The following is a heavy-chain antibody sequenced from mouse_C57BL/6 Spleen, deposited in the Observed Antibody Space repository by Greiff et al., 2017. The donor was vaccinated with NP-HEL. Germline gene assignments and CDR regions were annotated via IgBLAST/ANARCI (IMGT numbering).Heavy chain of an antibody. Sequence: EVQRVESGGDLVKPGGSLKLSCAASGFTFSSYGMSWVRQTPDKRLEWVATISSGGSYTYYPDSVKGRFTISRDNAKNTLYLQMSSLKSEDTAMYYCARHRERYFDYWGQGTTLTVSS. D-gene: IGHD3-1*01. CDR3: ARHRERYFDY. J-gene: IGHJ2*01. CDR2: ISSGGSYT. V-gene: IGHV5-6*01. CDR1: GFTFSSYG.